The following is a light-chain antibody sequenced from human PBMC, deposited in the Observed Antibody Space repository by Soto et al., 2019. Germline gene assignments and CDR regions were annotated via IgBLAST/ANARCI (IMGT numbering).Light chain of an antibody. V-gene: IGLV2-14*01. Sequence: QSALTQPASVSGSPGQSITISCTGISSDVGGYNYVSWYQQHPGKAPRLIIYEVSNRPSGVSNRFSGSKSGNTASLTISGLQAEDEADYYCSSYTSSSLYVFGTGTKVTVL. CDR3: SSYTSSSLYV. CDR1: SSDVGGYNY. J-gene: IGLJ1*01. CDR2: EVS.